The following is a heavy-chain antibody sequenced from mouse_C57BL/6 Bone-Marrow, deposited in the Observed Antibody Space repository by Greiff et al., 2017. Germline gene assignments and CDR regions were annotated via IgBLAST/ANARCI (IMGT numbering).Heavy chain of an antibody. CDR1: GYTFPSYW. J-gene: IGHJ2*01. CDR2: IYPGSGST. Sequence: QVQLQQPGAELVKPGASVKMSCKASGYTFPSYWITWVKQRPGQGLEWIGDIYPGSGSTNSNEQFKSKATLTVDTSSSTAYMQLSRLTSEDSAVYYCARSYGSSLVDYWGQGTTLTVSS. V-gene: IGHV1-55*01. D-gene: IGHD1-1*01. CDR3: ARSYGSSLVDY.